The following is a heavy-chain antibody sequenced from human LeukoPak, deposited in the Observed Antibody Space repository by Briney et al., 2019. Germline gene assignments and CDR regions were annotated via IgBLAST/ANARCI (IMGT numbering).Heavy chain of an antibody. CDR3: AGGGDSKSYFGYFDY. Sequence: PGGSLRLSCAASGFTFSSYAMHWVRQAPGKGLEWVANIKQDGSEIFYVDSVKGRFTISRDNAKNSLYLQMNSLRAEDTAVYYCAGGGDSKSYFGYFDYWAQGTLVTVSS. V-gene: IGHV3-7*01. J-gene: IGHJ4*02. D-gene: IGHD1-26*01. CDR2: IKQDGSEI. CDR1: GFTFSSYA.